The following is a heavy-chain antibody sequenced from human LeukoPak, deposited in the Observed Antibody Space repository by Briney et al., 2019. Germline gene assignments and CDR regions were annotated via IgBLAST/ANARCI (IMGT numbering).Heavy chain of an antibody. J-gene: IGHJ4*02. CDR2: ISGSGGST. V-gene: IGHV3-23*01. CDR1: GFTFSSYS. Sequence: GGPLRLSCAASGFTFSSYSMNWVRQAPGKGLEWVSAISGSGGSTYYADSVKGRFTISRDNSKNTLYLQMNSLRAEDTTVYYCAKDWQGFGYWGQGTLVTVSS. D-gene: IGHD3-10*01. CDR3: AKDWQGFGY.